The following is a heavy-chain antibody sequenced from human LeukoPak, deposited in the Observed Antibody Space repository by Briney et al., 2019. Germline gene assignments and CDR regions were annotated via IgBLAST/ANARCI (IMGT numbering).Heavy chain of an antibody. Sequence: GGSLRLSCAVSGFTFSRYSLHWVRQAPGKGLEWISYITPSGNNKYYSDSVKGRFTISRDNAKNSVYLQMDSLRAEDTAEYYCARDPSTWNGYSDYWGQGTLVTVSS. D-gene: IGHD3-3*01. CDR1: GFTFSRYS. CDR2: ITPSGNNK. CDR3: ARDPSTWNGYSDY. V-gene: IGHV3-48*01. J-gene: IGHJ4*02.